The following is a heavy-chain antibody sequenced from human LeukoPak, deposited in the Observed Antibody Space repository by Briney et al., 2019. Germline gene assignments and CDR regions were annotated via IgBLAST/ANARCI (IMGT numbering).Heavy chain of an antibody. Sequence: SETLSLTCTVSGGSISSYYWSWIRQRAGKGLEWIGRVYTSGNTNYNPSLKSRVTMSLDTSKNQLSLKLSSVTAADTAIYYCVSGYRYGFGYWGQGTLVTVSS. J-gene: IGHJ4*02. CDR3: VSGYRYGFGY. V-gene: IGHV4-4*07. D-gene: IGHD5-18*01. CDR2: VYTSGNT. CDR1: GGSISSYY.